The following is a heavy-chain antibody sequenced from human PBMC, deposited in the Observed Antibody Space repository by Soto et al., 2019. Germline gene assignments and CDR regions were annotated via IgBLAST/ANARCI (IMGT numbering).Heavy chain of an antibody. CDR2: ISTSGSPA. V-gene: IGHV3-11*01. Sequence: QVHLVESGGGLVKPGGSLRLSCTVSGFAFRHNYLTWIRQAPGKGLEWLSYISTSGSPAYYADSVKGRFTISTDNAKKSLYLQMDNRRAEDTGVYYCATGGIYYEAWGQGTLVTVSS. D-gene: IGHD1-26*01. CDR1: GFAFRHNY. CDR3: ATGGIYYEA. J-gene: IGHJ5*02.